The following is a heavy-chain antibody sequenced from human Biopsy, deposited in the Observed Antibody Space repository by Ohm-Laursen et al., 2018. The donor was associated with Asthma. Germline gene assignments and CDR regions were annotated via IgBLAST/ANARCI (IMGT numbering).Heavy chain of an antibody. CDR1: GGTFNTYV. CDR2: INSVFGTT. D-gene: IGHD2-2*01. V-gene: IGHV1-69*13. J-gene: IGHJ4*02. CDR3: ARKAGPCISRTCYSLDF. Sequence: SVKVSCKSLGGTFNTYVIGWVRQAHGQGLEWMGGINSVFGTTTYPQKFQDRVTITADDSTSTVYMELNSLRSEDTAVYYCARKAGPCISRTCYSLDFWGQGTLVTVSS.